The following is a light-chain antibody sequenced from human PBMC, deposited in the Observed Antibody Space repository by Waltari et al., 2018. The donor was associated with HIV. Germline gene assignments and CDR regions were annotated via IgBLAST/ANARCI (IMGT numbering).Light chain of an antibody. Sequence: IQLTQSPSSLSASVRDRVTITCQASQGIGNFLNWFLQKPGKAPKLLISDASNLRSGVPSRFSGTGSGTHFTLTISGLQPEDVATYYCQQYDNPNYSFGQGTKLEI. CDR3: QQYDNPNYS. J-gene: IGKJ2*03. CDR2: DAS. V-gene: IGKV1-33*01. CDR1: QGIGNF.